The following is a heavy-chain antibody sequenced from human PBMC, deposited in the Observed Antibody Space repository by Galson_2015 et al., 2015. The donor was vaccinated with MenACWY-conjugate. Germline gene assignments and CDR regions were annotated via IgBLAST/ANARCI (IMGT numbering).Heavy chain of an antibody. V-gene: IGHV3-7*03. Sequence: SLRLSCAASGFTFSTFWMNWVRQAPGKGLEWVANIKQDESEKYYVDSVKGRFAISRDNAKNSLYLQMNSLRAEDTAAYYCARTAGRNYFFDDWGQGTRVTVSS. CDR2: IKQDESEK. CDR1: GFTFSTFW. CDR3: ARTAGRNYFFDD. D-gene: IGHD6-6*01. J-gene: IGHJ4*02.